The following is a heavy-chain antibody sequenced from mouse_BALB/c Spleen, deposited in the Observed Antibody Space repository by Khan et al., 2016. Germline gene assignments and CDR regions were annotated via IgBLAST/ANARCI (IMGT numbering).Heavy chain of an antibody. CDR3: ARRTTATTWFAY. CDR1: GFNIKDTY. CDR2: IDPANGNT. D-gene: IGHD1-2*01. Sequence: VQLQQSGAELVKPGASVKLSCTASGFNIKDTYMHWVKQRPEQGLEWIGRIDPANGNTKYDPKFQGKATITADTSSNTAYLQLSSLTSEDTAVYYGARRTTATTWFAYWGQGTLVTVSA. J-gene: IGHJ3*01. V-gene: IGHV14-3*02.